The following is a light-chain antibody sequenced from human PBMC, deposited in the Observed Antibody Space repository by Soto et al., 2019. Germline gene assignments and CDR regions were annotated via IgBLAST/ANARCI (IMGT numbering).Light chain of an antibody. CDR2: DAS. CDR1: QNIGTS. Sequence: DIQLTQSLATLCAWGGGRVTSTCRASQNIGTSLAWYQQKPGKAPNPLVYDASSLKSGVPARFSGSGSGTEFTLTISSLQPYDFATYYFQQYHTYSPFGQGTRLEIK. CDR3: QQYHTYSP. V-gene: IGKV1-5*01. J-gene: IGKJ5*01.